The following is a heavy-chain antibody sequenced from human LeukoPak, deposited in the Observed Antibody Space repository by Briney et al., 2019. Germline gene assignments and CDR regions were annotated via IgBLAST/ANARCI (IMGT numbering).Heavy chain of an antibody. Sequence: GGSLRLSCAASRFTFSSYGMHWVRQAPGKGLEWVAFIRYDGSNKYYADSVKGRFTISRDNSKNTLYLQMNSLRAEDTAVYYCAKDPTNDSRLYYYYMDVWGKGTTVTVSS. V-gene: IGHV3-30*02. D-gene: IGHD4-11*01. CDR1: RFTFSSYG. CDR3: AKDPTNDSRLYYYYMDV. CDR2: IRYDGSNK. J-gene: IGHJ6*03.